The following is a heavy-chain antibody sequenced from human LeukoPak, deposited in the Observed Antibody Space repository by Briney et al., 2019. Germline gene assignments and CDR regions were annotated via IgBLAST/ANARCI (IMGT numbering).Heavy chain of an antibody. D-gene: IGHD4-11*01. J-gene: IGHJ5*02. V-gene: IGHV1-3*01. CDR1: GYTFTSYA. Sequence: ASVKVSCKTSGYTFTSYAMHWVRLAPGQRLEWMGWINAGNGNTKYSQKFQDRVTITRDTSASTAYMELSSLRSEGTAVYFCARGPYSNYWFDPWGQGTLVTVSS. CDR3: ARGPYSNYWFDP. CDR2: INAGNGNT.